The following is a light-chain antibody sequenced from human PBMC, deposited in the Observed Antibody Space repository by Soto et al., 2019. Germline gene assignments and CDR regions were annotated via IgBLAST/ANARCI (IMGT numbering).Light chain of an antibody. J-gene: IGKJ4*01. V-gene: IGKV3-15*01. Sequence: EIVMTQSPATLSVSPGERATLSCRASQSVSSNLAGYQQKPGQAPRLLIYGASTRATGIPARFSGSGSGTEFTLTISSLQSEDFAVYYCQQYNNWPPPFGGGTKVEIK. CDR1: QSVSSN. CDR3: QQYNNWPPP. CDR2: GAS.